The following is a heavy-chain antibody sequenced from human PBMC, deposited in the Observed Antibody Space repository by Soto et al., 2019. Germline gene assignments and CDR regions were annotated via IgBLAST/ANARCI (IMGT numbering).Heavy chain of an antibody. CDR3: ARKGSSLGFDY. Sequence: SLRLSCAASGFTFSSYAMHWVRQAPGKGLEWVAVISYDGSNKYYADSVKGRFTISRDNSKNTLYLQMNSLRAEDTAVYYCARKGSSLGFDYWGQGTLVTVSS. CDR1: GFTFSSYA. J-gene: IGHJ4*02. V-gene: IGHV3-30-3*01. D-gene: IGHD2-15*01. CDR2: ISYDGSNK.